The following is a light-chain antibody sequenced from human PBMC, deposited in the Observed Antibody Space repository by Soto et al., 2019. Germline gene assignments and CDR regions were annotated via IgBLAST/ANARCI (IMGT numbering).Light chain of an antibody. V-gene: IGLV2-14*01. CDR1: SSDIGGYNY. CDR3: SSHSTSSAPHVV. CDR2: GVS. Sequence: QSALTQPASVSGSPGQSITISCTGTSSDIGGYNYLSWYQQHPGKVPKLIIYGVSNRPSGVSNRFSGSKSGNTASLTISGLQADDEADYYCSSHSTSSAPHVVFGGGTKLTVL. J-gene: IGLJ2*01.